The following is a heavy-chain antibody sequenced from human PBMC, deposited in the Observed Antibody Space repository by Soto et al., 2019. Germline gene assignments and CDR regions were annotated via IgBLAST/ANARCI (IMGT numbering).Heavy chain of an antibody. CDR1: GGSISSSSYY. Sequence: PSETLSLTCTVSGGSISSSSYYWSWIRQPPGKGLEWIGYIYYSGSTNYNPSLKSRVTISVDTSKNQFSLKLSSVTAADTAVYYCASLIGYCTNGVCYMGGLGFDPWGQGTLVTVSS. V-gene: IGHV4-61*01. CDR2: IYYSGST. D-gene: IGHD2-8*01. J-gene: IGHJ5*02. CDR3: ASLIGYCTNGVCYMGGLGFDP.